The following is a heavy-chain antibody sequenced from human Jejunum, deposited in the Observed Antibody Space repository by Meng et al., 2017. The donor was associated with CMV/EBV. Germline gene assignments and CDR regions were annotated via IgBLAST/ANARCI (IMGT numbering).Heavy chain of an antibody. CDR2: IGNGYSGSAI. V-gene: IGHV3-11*01. Sequence: ASGFALSDYYMIWIRQAPGRGLECILYIGNGYSGSAIYSADSVKGRFTISRDNAENSLYLQMNSLRAEDTAVYYCARDWLNKAMDVWGQGTTVTVSS. J-gene: IGHJ6*02. CDR3: ARDWLNKAMDV. D-gene: IGHD1/OR15-1a*01. CDR1: GFALSDYY.